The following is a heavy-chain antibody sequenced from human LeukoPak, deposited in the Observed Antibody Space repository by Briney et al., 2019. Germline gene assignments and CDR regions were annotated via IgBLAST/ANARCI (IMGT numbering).Heavy chain of an antibody. CDR1: GFTFSSDW. J-gene: IGHJ6*03. CDR2: IKQEGSEK. CDR3: ARVTIAAAGTQVLHHYYYYYMDV. Sequence: GGSLRLSCAASGFTFSSDWMSWVRQAPGKGLEWVANIKQEGSEKYYVDSVKGRFTIYRDNAKNSLYLQMNSLRAEDTAVYYCARVTIAAAGTQVLHHYYYYYMDVWSKGTTVTISS. D-gene: IGHD6-13*01. V-gene: IGHV3-7*01.